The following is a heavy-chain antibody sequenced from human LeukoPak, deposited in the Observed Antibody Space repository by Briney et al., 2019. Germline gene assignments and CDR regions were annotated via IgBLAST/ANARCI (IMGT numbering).Heavy chain of an antibody. CDR2: IYYSGST. J-gene: IGHJ4*02. Sequence: SETLSLTCTVSGGSISSYYWSWIRQPPGKGLEWIGYIYYSGSTNYNPSLKSRVTISVDRSKNQFSLKLSSVTAADTAVYYCARVVGYSYGPDYWGQGTLVTVSS. CDR3: ARVVGYSYGPDY. D-gene: IGHD5-18*01. CDR1: GGSISSYY. V-gene: IGHV4-59*12.